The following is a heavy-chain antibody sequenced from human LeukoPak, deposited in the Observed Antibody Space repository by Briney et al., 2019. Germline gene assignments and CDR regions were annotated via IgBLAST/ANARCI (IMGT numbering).Heavy chain of an antibody. J-gene: IGHJ4*02. CDR2: IYNDGGST. D-gene: IGHD3-9*01. CDR3: VRGYLGPDY. CDR1: GFTFSSHW. Sequence: GGSLRLSCAASGFTFSSHWMHWVRQGPGKGLMWVSRIYNDGGSTVYADSVKGRFTISRDNARNTLYLQMNSLSTDDTAVYYCVRGYLGPDYWGQGTLVTVTS. V-gene: IGHV3-74*01.